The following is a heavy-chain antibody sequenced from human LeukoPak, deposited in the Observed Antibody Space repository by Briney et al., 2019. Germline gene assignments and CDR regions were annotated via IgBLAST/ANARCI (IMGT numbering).Heavy chain of an antibody. D-gene: IGHD3-10*01. CDR2: ISYDGSNK. Sequence: GGSLRLSCAASGFTFSSYGMHWVRQAPGKGLEWVAVISYDGSNKYYADSVKGRFTISRDNSKNTLYLQMNSLRAEDTAVYYCANGLRITMVRGVITPFDYWGQGTLVTVSS. J-gene: IGHJ4*02. V-gene: IGHV3-30*18. CDR3: ANGLRITMVRGVITPFDY. CDR1: GFTFSSYG.